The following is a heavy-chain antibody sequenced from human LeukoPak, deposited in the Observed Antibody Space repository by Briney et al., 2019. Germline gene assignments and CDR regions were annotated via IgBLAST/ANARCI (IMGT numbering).Heavy chain of an antibody. CDR1: GYTFTSYG. CDR3: ARDQGYSSSWFNYYYYGMDV. J-gene: IGHJ6*02. CDR2: ISAYNGNT. Sequence: ASVKVSCKASGYTFTSYGISWVRQAPGQGPEWMGWISAYNGNTNYAQKLQGRVTMTTDTSTSTAYMELRSLRSDDTAVYYCARDQGYSSSWFNYYYYGMDVWGQGTTVTVSS. D-gene: IGHD6-13*01. V-gene: IGHV1-18*01.